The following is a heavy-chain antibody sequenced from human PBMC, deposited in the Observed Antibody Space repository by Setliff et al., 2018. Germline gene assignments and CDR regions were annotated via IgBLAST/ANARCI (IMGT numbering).Heavy chain of an antibody. V-gene: IGHV1-18*01. D-gene: IGHD2-8*01. CDR1: TYTFINYG. Sequence: ASVKVSCKASTYTFINYGMSWVRQIPGHGLEWMGWISGSSGDASYAQKFQGRVIITLDTLTTTAYMELRSLRSGDTAVYYCARDSRIRFTKEEGGAYYYGMDVWGQGTTVTVSS. CDR3: ARDSRIRFTKEEGGAYYYGMDV. J-gene: IGHJ6*02. CDR2: ISGSSGDA.